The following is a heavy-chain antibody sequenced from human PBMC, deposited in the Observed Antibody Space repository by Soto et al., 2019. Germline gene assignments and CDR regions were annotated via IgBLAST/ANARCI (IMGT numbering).Heavy chain of an antibody. CDR1: GFTFNTYA. CDR2: ISGSGATT. CDR3: AKGRGGAYYYYGLDV. Sequence: EVQLLESGGGLVQPGESLTLSCAASGFTFNTYAMIWARRAPGKGLEWVSAISGSGATTYVADSVKGRFTISRDNSKDTLYLQMNSLRAEDTAIYYCAKGRGGAYYYYGLDVWGQGTTVTVSS. V-gene: IGHV3-23*01. D-gene: IGHD3-10*01. J-gene: IGHJ6*02.